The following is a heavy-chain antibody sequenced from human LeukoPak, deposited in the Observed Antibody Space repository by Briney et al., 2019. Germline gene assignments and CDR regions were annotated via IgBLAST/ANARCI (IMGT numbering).Heavy chain of an antibody. CDR3: ARGGSYYYYYMDV. CDR2: VIPIFGTA. J-gene: IGHJ6*03. D-gene: IGHD3-16*01. CDR1: GGTFSSYA. V-gene: IGHV1-69*05. Sequence: SVKVSCKASGGTFSSYAISWVRQAPAQGLEWMGGVIPIFGTANYAQKFQGRVTITTDESTSTAYMELSSLRSEDTAVYYRARGGSYYYYYMDVWGKGTTVTVSS.